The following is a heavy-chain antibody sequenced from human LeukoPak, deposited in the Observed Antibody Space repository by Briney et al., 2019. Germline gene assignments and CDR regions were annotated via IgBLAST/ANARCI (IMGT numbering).Heavy chain of an antibody. CDR2: SSSIGGRT. V-gene: IGHV3-23*01. J-gene: IGHJ6*03. Sequence: GGTLRLSCAASGFTFSSHGTNWVRQAPGKGLEWVSGSSSIGGRTYYADSVKGRFTVTRDNSRNTLHLQMNSLRVEDTGVYYCAKKGCSSSSCSTAWYYLDVWGKGTTVTISS. CDR1: GFTFSSHG. CDR3: AKKGCSSSSCSTAWYYLDV. D-gene: IGHD2-15*01.